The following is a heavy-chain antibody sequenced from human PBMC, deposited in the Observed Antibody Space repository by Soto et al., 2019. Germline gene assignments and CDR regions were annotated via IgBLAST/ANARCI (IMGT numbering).Heavy chain of an antibody. D-gene: IGHD1-26*01. CDR3: ARDRGGNLYGGFDY. CDR2: VNSDESTT. CDR1: GFTFSNYW. J-gene: IGHJ4*02. Sequence: GGSLRLSCAASGFTFSNYWMHWVRQAPGKGLVWVSRVNSDESTTDYADSVKGRFTISRDNAKNTLYLQMNSLRAEDTAVYYCARDRGGNLYGGFDYWGQGTLVT. V-gene: IGHV3-74*01.